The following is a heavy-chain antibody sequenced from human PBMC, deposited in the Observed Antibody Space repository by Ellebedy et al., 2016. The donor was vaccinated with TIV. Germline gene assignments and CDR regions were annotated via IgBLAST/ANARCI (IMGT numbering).Heavy chain of an antibody. D-gene: IGHD1-1*01. CDR1: GFTFSHYC. V-gene: IGHV3-30*18. J-gene: IGHJ4*02. CDR2: IAHEGSVI. CDR3: TKERDPLASTSFDS. Sequence: GESLKISCATSGFTFSHYCMQWVRQAPGERLEWVAVIAHEGSVIHYADSVNGRFTISRDNSKNTLSLQMYSLRPEDTAVYYCTKERDPLASTSFDSWGQGNLVTVSS.